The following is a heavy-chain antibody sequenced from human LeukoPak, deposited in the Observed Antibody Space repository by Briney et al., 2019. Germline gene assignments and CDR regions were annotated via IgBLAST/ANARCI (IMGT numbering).Heavy chain of an antibody. V-gene: IGHV4-4*07. J-gene: IGHJ4*02. CDR1: GGSISSYY. CDR3: ARSKIAVADYYFDY. CDR2: IYTSGST. Sequence: SETLSLTCTVSGGSISSYYWSWIRQSAGKGLEWIGRIYTSGSTNYNPSLKSRVTMSVDTSKNQFSLKLSSVTAADTAVYYCARSKIAVADYYFDYWGQGTLVTVSS. D-gene: IGHD6-19*01.